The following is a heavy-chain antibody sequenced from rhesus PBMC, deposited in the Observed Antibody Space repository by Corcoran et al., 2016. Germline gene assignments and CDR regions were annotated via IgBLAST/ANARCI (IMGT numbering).Heavy chain of an antibody. Sequence: QLQLQESGPGLVKPSETLSLTCAVSGCSLRSGYYYWSCLRPPPGKGLEWIGYITYRGSNSYNPSIKSRVTISRDTSKNQFSLKLSSVTAADTAVYYCASEFGLVSLDYWGQGVLVTVSS. CDR2: ITYRGSN. J-gene: IGHJ4*01. CDR3: ASEFGLVSLDY. D-gene: IGHD3-3*01. V-gene: IGHV4-122*02. CDR1: GCSLRSGYYY.